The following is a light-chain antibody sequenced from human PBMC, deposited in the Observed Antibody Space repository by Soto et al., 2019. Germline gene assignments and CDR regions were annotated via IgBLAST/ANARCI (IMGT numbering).Light chain of an antibody. CDR3: SSYTSSSPLV. Sequence: QSALTQPASVSGSPGQSITISCTGTSSDVGGYNYVSWYQQHPGKAPKLMIYDVSNRPSGVSNRFSGSKSGNTASLTISGLKAEDEADYYCSSYTSSSPLVFGGGTKLTVL. V-gene: IGLV2-14*01. CDR2: DVS. CDR1: SSDVGGYNY. J-gene: IGLJ2*01.